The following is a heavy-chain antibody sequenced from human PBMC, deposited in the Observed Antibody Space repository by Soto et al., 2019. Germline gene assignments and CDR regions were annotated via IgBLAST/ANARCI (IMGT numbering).Heavy chain of an antibody. CDR3: ARDPNIVATMGSIYYYYGMDV. V-gene: IGHV3-7*01. J-gene: IGHJ6*02. Sequence: EVQLVESGGGLVQPGGSLRLSCAASGFTFSSYWMSWVRQAPGKGLEWVANIKQDGSKKYYVDSVKGRFTISRDNAKNSLYLQMNSLRAEDTAVYYCARDPNIVATMGSIYYYYGMDVWGQGTTVTVSS. D-gene: IGHD5-12*01. CDR1: GFTFSSYW. CDR2: IKQDGSKK.